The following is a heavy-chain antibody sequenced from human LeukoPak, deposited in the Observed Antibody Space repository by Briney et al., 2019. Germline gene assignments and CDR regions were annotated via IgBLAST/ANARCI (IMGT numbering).Heavy chain of an antibody. V-gene: IGHV3-23*01. CDR2: ISGSGGST. Sequence: GSLRLSCGASGFTFSSYSMSWGRQAPGEGLEGVSAISGSGGSTYYADSVKGRFTISRDNSKNTLYLQMNSLRAEDTAVYYCAKDREDTAMVDDWGQGTLVTVSS. D-gene: IGHD5-18*01. CDR3: AKDREDTAMVDD. J-gene: IGHJ4*02. CDR1: GFTFSSYS.